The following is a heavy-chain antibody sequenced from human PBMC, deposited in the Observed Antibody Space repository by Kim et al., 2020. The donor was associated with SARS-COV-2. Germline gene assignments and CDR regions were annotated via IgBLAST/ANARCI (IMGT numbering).Heavy chain of an antibody. D-gene: IGHD3-22*01. Sequence: LKSRVTIAVDTAKNQFSLKLSSVTAADTAVYYCARTRITMIVVVTHFDYWGQGTLVTVSS. V-gene: IGHV4-31*02. CDR3: ARTRITMIVVVTHFDY. J-gene: IGHJ4*02.